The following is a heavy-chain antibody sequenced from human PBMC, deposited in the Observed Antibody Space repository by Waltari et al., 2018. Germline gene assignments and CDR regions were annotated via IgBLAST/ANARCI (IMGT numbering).Heavy chain of an antibody. Sequence: QVHLVESGGGVVQPGRSLRLSCAASRFSFSSYAMHWVRQAPGKGLEWVALISYNGGYKYYADSVKGRFTISRDNSKNTLDLQMNSLRIEDTAVYYCAKVGEGWPPQEHYFFDYWGQGTLVTVSS. CDR3: AKVGEGWPPQEHYFFDY. CDR1: RFSFSSYA. V-gene: IGHV3-30*18. CDR2: ISYNGGYK. J-gene: IGHJ4*02. D-gene: IGHD3-3*02.